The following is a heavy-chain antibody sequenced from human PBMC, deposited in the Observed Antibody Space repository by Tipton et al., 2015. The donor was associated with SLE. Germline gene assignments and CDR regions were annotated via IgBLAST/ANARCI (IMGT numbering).Heavy chain of an antibody. CDR2: IYPGDSDT. CDR1: GYSFTSYW. CDR3: ARGKDSSGWYLDYFDY. D-gene: IGHD6-19*01. Sequence: VQLVQSGAEVKKPGESLKISCKGSGYSFTSYWIGWVRQMPGKGLEWMGIIYPGDSDTRYSPSFQGQVTISAAKSISTAYLQWSSLKASDTAMYYCARGKDSSGWYLDYFDYWGQGPLVTVSS. V-gene: IGHV5-51*03. J-gene: IGHJ4*02.